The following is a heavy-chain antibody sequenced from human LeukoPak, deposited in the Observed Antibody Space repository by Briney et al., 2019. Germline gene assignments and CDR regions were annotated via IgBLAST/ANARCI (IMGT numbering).Heavy chain of an antibody. D-gene: IGHD3-16*01. CDR2: ISGSGGST. J-gene: IGHJ4*02. V-gene: IGHV3-23*01. Sequence: GGSLRLSCAASGFTFSSYAMSWVRQAPGKGLEWVSAISGSGGSTYYADSVKGRFTISRDNAKNSLYLQMNSLRAEDTAVYYCARAAENYGGRFDSWGQGTLVTVSS. CDR1: GFTFSSYA. CDR3: ARAAENYGGRFDS.